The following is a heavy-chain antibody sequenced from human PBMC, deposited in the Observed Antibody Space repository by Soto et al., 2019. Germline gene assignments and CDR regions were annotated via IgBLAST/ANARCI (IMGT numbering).Heavy chain of an antibody. CDR3: ARTGGDCTKRVCYDY. CDR2: SSPYNGNA. V-gene: IGHV1-18*01. J-gene: IGHJ4*02. CDR1: GYRFKSYG. D-gene: IGHD2-8*01. Sequence: GASLKVSCKACGYRFKSYGMRWVQQATVQGLEWMGWSSPYNGNAIYAQNVQGRVTVTADRSTSTAYMEVRSLTSDDTALYFFARTGGDCTKRVCYDYWRQGTLVTVSS.